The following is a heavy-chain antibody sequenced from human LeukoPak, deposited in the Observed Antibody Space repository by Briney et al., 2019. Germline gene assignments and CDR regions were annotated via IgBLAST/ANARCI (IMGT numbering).Heavy chain of an antibody. J-gene: IGHJ3*02. CDR2: IYPGNSET. V-gene: IGHV5-51*01. CDR3: ASPYTYYYDSSGYPDAFDI. Sequence: GESLKISCKASGYSFTSYWIGWVRQMPGKGLEWMAIIYPGNSETRYSPSFQGQVTISADKSISTAYLQWSSLKASDTAMYYCASPYTYYYDSSGYPDAFDIWGQGTMVTVSS. D-gene: IGHD3-22*01. CDR1: GYSFTSYW.